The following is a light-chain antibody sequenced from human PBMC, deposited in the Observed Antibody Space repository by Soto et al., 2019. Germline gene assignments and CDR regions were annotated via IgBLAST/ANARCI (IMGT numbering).Light chain of an antibody. V-gene: IGLV2-8*01. CDR2: AVS. CDR1: SSDVGGYNY. Sequence: QSVLTQPPSASGSPGQSVTISCTGTSSDVGGYNYVSWYQQHPGKAPKLVIYAVSARPSGVPDRFSGSKSGNTASLTVSGLQAEDEADYYCRSYAGSDNVVLGGGSKVTVL. CDR3: RSYAGSDNVV. J-gene: IGLJ2*01.